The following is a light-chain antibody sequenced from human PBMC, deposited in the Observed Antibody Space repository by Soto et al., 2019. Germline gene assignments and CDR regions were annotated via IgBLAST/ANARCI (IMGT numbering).Light chain of an antibody. J-gene: IGLJ1*01. Sequence: QSVLTQPASVSGSPGQSITMSCTGTSSDVGDYNHVSWYQQHPGKAPKLMIFDVSNRPSGVSNRFSGSKSGNTASLTISGLQADDEADYYCSSYTSSSTLGVFGTGTKLTVL. CDR1: SSDVGDYNH. CDR3: SSYTSSSTLGV. V-gene: IGLV2-14*03. CDR2: DVS.